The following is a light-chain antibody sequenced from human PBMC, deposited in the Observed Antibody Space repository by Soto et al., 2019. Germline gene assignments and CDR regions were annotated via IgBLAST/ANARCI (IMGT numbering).Light chain of an antibody. V-gene: IGKV3-20*01. Sequence: EIVLTQSPGTLSLSPGERATLSCRASQSVSSKYLAWYQQKPGQAPRVLIYGTSIRASGVPDRFSGGGSETDFTLTITRLEPEDFAVYYCQQYGSSLFTFGPGTKVDFK. CDR1: QSVSSKY. CDR2: GTS. CDR3: QQYGSSLFT. J-gene: IGKJ3*01.